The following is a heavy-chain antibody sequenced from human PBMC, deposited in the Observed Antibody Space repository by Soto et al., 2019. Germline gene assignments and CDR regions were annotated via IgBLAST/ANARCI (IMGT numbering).Heavy chain of an antibody. J-gene: IGHJ4*02. V-gene: IGHV3-33*01. Sequence: QVQLVESGGGVVQPGGSLRLSCAASGFTFGRHGMHWVRQAPGKGLEWVAVIGCDGARDSYADSMKGRFSISRDNGQNTLCLQINSLRVEDTAVYYCARDDDYPDNGLDYWGQGTLVTVSS. CDR1: GFTFGRHG. CDR3: ARDDDYPDNGLDY. CDR2: IGCDGARD. D-gene: IGHD4-17*01.